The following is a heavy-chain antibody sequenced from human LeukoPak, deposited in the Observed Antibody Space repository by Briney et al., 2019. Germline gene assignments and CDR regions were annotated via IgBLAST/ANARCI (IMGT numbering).Heavy chain of an antibody. V-gene: IGHV1-69*04. CDR2: IIPIFGIA. CDR3: ARGYYYDSSGRFDY. J-gene: IGHJ4*02. CDR1: GGTFSSYA. D-gene: IGHD3-22*01. Sequence: SVKVSCKASGGTFSSYAISWVRQAPGQGLEWMGRIIPIFGIANYAQKFQSRVTITADKSTSTAYMELSSLRSEDTAVYYCARGYYYDSSGRFDYWGQGTLVTVSS.